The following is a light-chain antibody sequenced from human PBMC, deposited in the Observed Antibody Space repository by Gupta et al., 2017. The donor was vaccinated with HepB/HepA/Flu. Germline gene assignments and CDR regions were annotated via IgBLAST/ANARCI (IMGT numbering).Light chain of an antibody. CDR2: GNR. CDR1: SSNIRATYD. CDR3: QSYYSSRSGPV. V-gene: IGLV1-40*01. Sequence: QSVLTQPPSVSGAPGQRVTISCAGSSSNIRATYDVHCYQQPPGPAPKFLIYGNRNRPAGAPDRFSASKSGTSAALTITGLQTEDEADYYCQSYYSSRSGPVFGGGTKRTVL. J-gene: IGLJ2*01.